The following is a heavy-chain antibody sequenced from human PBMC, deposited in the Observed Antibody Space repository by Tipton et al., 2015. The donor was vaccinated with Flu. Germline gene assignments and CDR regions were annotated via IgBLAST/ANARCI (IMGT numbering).Heavy chain of an antibody. V-gene: IGHV3-43*02. CDR1: EFTFDGYA. Sequence: SLRLSCAASEFTFDGYAMHWVRQAPGKGLEWVAHISEDGSATDYVDYVKGRFTISRDNAKNSLYLQMNSLRPEDTAVYYCARDHPPSITVLGEITDYFGMDVWGQGTTVTVSS. J-gene: IGHJ6*02. CDR3: ARDHPPSITVLGEITDYFGMDV. D-gene: IGHD3-3*01. CDR2: ISEDGSAT.